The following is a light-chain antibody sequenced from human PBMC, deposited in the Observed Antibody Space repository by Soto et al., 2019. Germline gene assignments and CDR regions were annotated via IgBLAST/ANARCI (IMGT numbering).Light chain of an antibody. J-gene: IGKJ1*01. Sequence: IVMTQSPATLSVSPGESATLSCRASQSVARNLAWYQQNPGQAPRLLIYDASTRATGIPARFSGSGSGTEFTLTISSLQSEDSALYFCQHYNHWPRTFGQGTKVDIK. CDR3: QHYNHWPRT. CDR1: QSVARN. V-gene: IGKV3-15*01. CDR2: DAS.